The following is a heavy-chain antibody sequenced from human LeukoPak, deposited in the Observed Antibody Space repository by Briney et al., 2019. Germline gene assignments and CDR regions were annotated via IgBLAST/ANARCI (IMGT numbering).Heavy chain of an antibody. J-gene: IGHJ4*02. CDR3: AKDHLYYFDY. CDR1: GLTFCSYG. V-gene: IGHV3-30*18. CDR2: ISYDGSIK. Sequence: GGSLRYSCAAPGLTFCSYGMHGVRQAPGKGLEWVAVISYDGSIKSYADAVKGRFTISRDNSKNTLYLQLDSLRAEDTAVYNCAKDHLYYFDYWGQGTLVTVSS.